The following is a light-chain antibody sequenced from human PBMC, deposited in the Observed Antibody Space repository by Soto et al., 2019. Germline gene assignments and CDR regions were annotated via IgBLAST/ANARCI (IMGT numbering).Light chain of an antibody. CDR3: QQYNNWPLYT. J-gene: IGKJ2*01. CDR2: GAS. CDR1: QSVSSN. V-gene: IGKV3-15*01. Sequence: EIVMTQSPATLSLSPGERATLSCRASQSVSSNLAWYQQKPGQAPRLLIYGASTRATGIPARFSGSGPGTEFTLTISSLQSEDFAVYYCQQYNNWPLYTFGQGTKLEIK.